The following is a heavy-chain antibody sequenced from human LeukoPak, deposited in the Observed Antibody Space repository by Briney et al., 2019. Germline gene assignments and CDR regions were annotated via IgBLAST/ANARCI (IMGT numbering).Heavy chain of an antibody. J-gene: IGHJ3*02. CDR1: GFTFSDYY. D-gene: IGHD2-2*02. Sequence: GGSLRLSCAASGFTFSDYYMSWIRQAPGKGLEWVSYISSSGTTKYYADSVKGRFTISRDNSKNTVYLQMNSLRAEDTAVYYCARRLYCSSSSCHTGPDAFDIWGQGTMVTVSS. CDR2: ISSSGTTK. V-gene: IGHV3-11*04. CDR3: ARRLYCSSSSCHTGPDAFDI.